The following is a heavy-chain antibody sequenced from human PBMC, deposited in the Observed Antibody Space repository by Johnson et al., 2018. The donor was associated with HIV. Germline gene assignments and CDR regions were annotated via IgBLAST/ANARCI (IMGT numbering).Heavy chain of an antibody. CDR1: GFTFSSYA. J-gene: IGHJ3*02. CDR2: ISYDGSNK. Sequence: QVQLVESGGGLVQPGESLRLSCAASGFTFSSYAMHWVRQAPGKGLEWVAVISYDGSNKYYADSVKGRFTISRDNSKNTLYLQMNSLRAEDTAVYYCARGPYDYVWGSYRFIGAFDIWGQGTMVTVSS. CDR3: ARGPYDYVWGSYRFIGAFDI. D-gene: IGHD3-16*02. V-gene: IGHV3-30-3*01.